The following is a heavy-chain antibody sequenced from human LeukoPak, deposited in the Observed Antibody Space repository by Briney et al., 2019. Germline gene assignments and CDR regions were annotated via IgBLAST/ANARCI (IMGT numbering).Heavy chain of an antibody. J-gene: IGHJ4*02. V-gene: IGHV4-4*07. CDR2: IYTTGKT. Sequence: SETLSLTCTVSSGSINSYYWGWVRQPAGRGLEWIGRIYTTGKTDYNPSLKSPLTMLVDTSKRQFSINLTSVTAADTAIYFCARHGYTASHYFLDFWSQGPLVTVSS. CDR3: ARHGYTASHYFLDF. CDR1: SGSINSYY. D-gene: IGHD3-16*01.